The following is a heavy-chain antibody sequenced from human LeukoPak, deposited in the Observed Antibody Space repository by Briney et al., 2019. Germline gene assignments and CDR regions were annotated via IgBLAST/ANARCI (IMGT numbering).Heavy chain of an antibody. Sequence: GGSLRLSCAASRFTFSSYAMSWVRQAPGKGLEWVSAISGSGGSTYYADSVKGRFTICRDNSKNTLYLQMNSLRAEDTAVYYCAKDPWMQLVRGDAFDIWGQGTMVTVSS. CDR2: ISGSGGST. J-gene: IGHJ3*02. CDR3: AKDPWMQLVRGDAFDI. CDR1: RFTFSSYA. V-gene: IGHV3-23*01. D-gene: IGHD6-6*01.